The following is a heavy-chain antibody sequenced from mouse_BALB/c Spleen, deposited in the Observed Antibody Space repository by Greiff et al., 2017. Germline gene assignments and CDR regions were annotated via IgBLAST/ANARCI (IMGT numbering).Heavy chain of an antibody. CDR2: ISYSGST. V-gene: IGHV3-2*02. CDR3: ARSPLLRLNWYFDV. CDR1: GYSITSDYA. Sequence: VQLQQSGPGLVKPSQSLSLTCTVTGYSITSDYAWNWIRQFPGNKLEWMGYISYSGSTSYNPSLKSRISITRDTSKNQFFLQLNSVTTEDTATYYCARSPLLRLNWYFDVWGAGTTVTVSS. J-gene: IGHJ1*01. D-gene: IGHD1-2*01.